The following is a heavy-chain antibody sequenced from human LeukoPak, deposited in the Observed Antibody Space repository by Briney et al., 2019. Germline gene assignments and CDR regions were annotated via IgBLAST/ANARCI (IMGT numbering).Heavy chain of an antibody. CDR2: ISSNGDST. D-gene: IGHD6-19*01. V-gene: IGHV3-64*04. CDR1: GFTFSSYA. Sequence: GGSLRLSCSVSGFTFSSYAMHWVRQAPGKGLQYVSSISSNGDSTYYADSVKGRFTISRDNSKNTLYLQMNSLRAEDTAVYYCAKEVYSSGWGYYFDYWGQGTLVTVSS. CDR3: AKEVYSSGWGYYFDY. J-gene: IGHJ4*02.